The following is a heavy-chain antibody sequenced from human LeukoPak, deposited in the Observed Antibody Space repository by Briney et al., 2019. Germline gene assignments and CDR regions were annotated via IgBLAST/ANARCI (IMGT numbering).Heavy chain of an antibody. CDR2: IYTSGST. CDR1: GGSISSYY. Sequence: SETLSLTCTVSGGSISSYYWSWIRQPAGKGLEWIGRIYTSGSTNYNPSLKSRVTMSVDTSKNQFSLKLSSVTAADTAVYYCARGLHDYYDSSGYDYYYYYGMDVWGQGTRSPSPQ. J-gene: IGHJ6*01. V-gene: IGHV4-4*07. CDR3: ARGLHDYYDSSGYDYYYYYGMDV. D-gene: IGHD3-22*01.